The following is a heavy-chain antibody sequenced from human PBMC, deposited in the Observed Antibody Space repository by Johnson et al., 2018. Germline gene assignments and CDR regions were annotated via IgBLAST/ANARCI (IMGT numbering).Heavy chain of an antibody. Sequence: VQLVESGGGLVQPGRSLRLSCAASGFTFDDYAMHWVRQAPGKGLEWVSGISWNSGSIGSADSVKGRFTISRDNAKNSLYLQMNSLRAEETAQYYCAKGGYYYYMDVGGKGTTVTVSS. V-gene: IGHV3-9*01. CDR3: AKGGYYYYMDV. CDR1: GFTFDDYA. CDR2: ISWNSGSI. J-gene: IGHJ6*03.